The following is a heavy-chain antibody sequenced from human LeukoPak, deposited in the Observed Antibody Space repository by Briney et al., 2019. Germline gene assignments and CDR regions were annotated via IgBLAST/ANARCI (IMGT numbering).Heavy chain of an antibody. CDR1: GFTFSSYA. V-gene: IGHV3-7*01. CDR3: ARDMLLTGPAEVYFDY. D-gene: IGHD3-16*01. CDR2: IKQDGSEK. Sequence: GGSLRLSCAASGFTFSSYAMSWVRQAPGKGLEWVANIKQDGSEKYYVDSVKGRFTISRDNAKNSLYLQMNSLRAEDTAVYYCARDMLLTGPAEVYFDYWGQGTLVTVSS. J-gene: IGHJ4*02.